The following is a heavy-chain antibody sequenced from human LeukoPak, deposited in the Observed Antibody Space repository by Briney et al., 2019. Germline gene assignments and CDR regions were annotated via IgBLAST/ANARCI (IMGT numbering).Heavy chain of an antibody. Sequence: SETLSLTCTVSGVSLSNFYWSWIRQPPGKGLEWIAFIYYSGSTRYNPSLKRRVTISVDTYKNQFSLKLSSVTAADTAVYYCARHAQKYDSSFDCWGQGTLVTVS. CDR2: IYYSGST. V-gene: IGHV4-59*08. CDR1: GVSLSNFY. CDR3: ARHAQKYDSSFDC. D-gene: IGHD6-13*01. J-gene: IGHJ4*02.